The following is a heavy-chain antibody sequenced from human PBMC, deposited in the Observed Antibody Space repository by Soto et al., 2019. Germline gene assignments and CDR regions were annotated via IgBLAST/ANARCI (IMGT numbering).Heavy chain of an antibody. D-gene: IGHD1-1*01. Sequence: PGGSLRLSCAASGFTFSSYSMNWVRQAPGKGLEWVSYISSSSSTIYYADSVKGRFTISRDNAKNSLYLQMNSLRAEDTAVYYFARDFLAGVTLEGWGQGTLLTVSS. CDR1: GFTFSSYS. CDR2: ISSSSSTI. CDR3: ARDFLAGVTLEG. V-gene: IGHV3-48*01. J-gene: IGHJ4*02.